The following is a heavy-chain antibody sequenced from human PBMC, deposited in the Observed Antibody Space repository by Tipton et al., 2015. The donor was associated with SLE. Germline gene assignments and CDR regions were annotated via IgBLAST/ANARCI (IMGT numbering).Heavy chain of an antibody. CDR3: VRGSSDWLGVDY. D-gene: IGHD6-13*01. V-gene: IGHV3-21*01. CDR1: GFTFSSYS. Sequence: SLRLSCAASGFTFSSYSMNWVRQAPGKGLEWVSSINSKSIYIYYADSVKGRFTISRDNAKNSLYLQMNSLSAEDTTVYYCVRGSSDWLGVDYWGQGTLVTVSS. J-gene: IGHJ4*02. CDR2: INSKSIYI.